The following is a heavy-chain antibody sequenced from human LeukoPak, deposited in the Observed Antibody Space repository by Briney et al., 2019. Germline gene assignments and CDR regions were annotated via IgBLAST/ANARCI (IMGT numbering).Heavy chain of an antibody. J-gene: IGHJ4*02. V-gene: IGHV4-4*02. Sequence: SDTLSLICGVSGGSISSTNWWTWVRQPPGKGLEWIGEVHLNGRTNDNPSLRSRLTMSVDLSENHISLKLASVTAADTAVYYCAREGGFYRPLDYSGQGTLVTVSS. D-gene: IGHD3-3*01. CDR1: GGSISSTNW. CDR2: VHLNGRT. CDR3: AREGGFYRPLDY.